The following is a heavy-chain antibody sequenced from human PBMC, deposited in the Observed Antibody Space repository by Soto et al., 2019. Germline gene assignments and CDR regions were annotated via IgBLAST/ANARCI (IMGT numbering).Heavy chain of an antibody. D-gene: IGHD3-10*01. CDR2: IHHSETT. CDR1: GASVSSTKW. J-gene: IGHJ3*02. CDR3: SRPMVRGGIDAFDI. Sequence: PSETLSLTCAVSGASVSSTKWWSWVRQSPGKGLEWIGEIHHSETTNYNPSLESRVTISIDKSKNQFSLKLSSVTAADTAVYFCSRPMVRGGIDAFDIWGQGTMVTVSS. V-gene: IGHV4-4*02.